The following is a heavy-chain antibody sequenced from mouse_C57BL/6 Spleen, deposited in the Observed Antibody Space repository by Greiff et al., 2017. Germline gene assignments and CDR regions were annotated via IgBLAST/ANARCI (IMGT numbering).Heavy chain of an antibody. CDR1: GYTFTSYW. Sequence: QVQLQQPGAELVKPGASVKLSCKASGYTFTSYWMHWVKQRPGQGLEWIGMIHPNSGSTNYNEKFKSKATLTVDKSSSTAYMQLSSLTSEDSAVYYCARKGGSWDGWDYGGQGTTLTVSS. V-gene: IGHV1-64*01. CDR3: ARKGGSWDGWDY. J-gene: IGHJ2*01. D-gene: IGHD1-1*02. CDR2: IHPNSGST.